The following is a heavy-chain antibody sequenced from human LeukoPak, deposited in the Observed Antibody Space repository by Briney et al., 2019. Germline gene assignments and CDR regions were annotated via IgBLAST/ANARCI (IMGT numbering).Heavy chain of an antibody. CDR3: ASGGHGYNNY. CDR1: GGSFSGYY. CDR2: INHSGST. J-gene: IGHJ4*02. Sequence: SETLSLTCAVYGGSFSGYYWSWIRQPPGKGLEWIGEINHSGSTNYNPSLKSRVTISVDTSKNQFFLKLSSVTAADTAVYYCASGGHGYNNYWGQGTLVTVSS. D-gene: IGHD5-24*01. V-gene: IGHV4-34*01.